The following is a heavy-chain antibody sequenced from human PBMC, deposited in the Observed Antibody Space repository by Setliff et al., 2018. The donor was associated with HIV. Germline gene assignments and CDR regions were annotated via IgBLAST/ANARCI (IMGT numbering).Heavy chain of an antibody. D-gene: IGHD4-17*01. V-gene: IGHV1-8*02. CDR2: MNPNNGDT. CDR3: ARFLDHDYGDYRTYYFDF. CDR1: GYTFVSYD. Sequence: VKVSCKASGYTFVSYDINWVRQATGQGLEWMGWMNPNNGDTGYSQKFQGRVTMTRNTSISTAYMELSSLRSEDTAVYYCARFLDHDYGDYRTYYFDFWGQGTLVTVSS. J-gene: IGHJ4*02.